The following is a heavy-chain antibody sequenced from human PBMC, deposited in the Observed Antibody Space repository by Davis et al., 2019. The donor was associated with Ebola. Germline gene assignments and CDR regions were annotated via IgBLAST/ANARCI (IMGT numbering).Heavy chain of an antibody. CDR3: ATLPWDYDWGSYRSYFDY. Sequence: GESLKISCAASGFTFSDYYMSWIRQAPGKGLEWISYISSRSSTRYYADSVRGRFTISRDNAKKLLYLEMNSLRDEDTAVYYCATLPWDYDWGSYRSYFDYWGQGTLVTVSS. CDR1: GFTFSDYY. D-gene: IGHD3-16*02. J-gene: IGHJ4*02. V-gene: IGHV3-11*04. CDR2: ISSRSSTR.